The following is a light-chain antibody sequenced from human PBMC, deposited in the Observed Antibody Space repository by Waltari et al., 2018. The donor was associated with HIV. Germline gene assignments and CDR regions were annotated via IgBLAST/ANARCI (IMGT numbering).Light chain of an antibody. CDR1: KIGSES. Sequence: SYVLTQPPSVSVAPGQTARITCEGNKIGSESVHWYQQRPGQAPVVVIYHDRDRPSGIPERFSGSNSGNTANLTITRVEAGDEADYDCQLFQCCNNWVFGGGTKLTVL. J-gene: IGLJ3*02. V-gene: IGLV3-21*01. CDR2: HDR. CDR3: QLFQCCNNWV.